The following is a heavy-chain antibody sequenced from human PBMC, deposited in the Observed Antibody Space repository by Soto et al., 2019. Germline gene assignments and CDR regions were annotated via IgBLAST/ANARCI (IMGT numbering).Heavy chain of an antibody. J-gene: IGHJ5*02. CDR3: ARVLRFLEWLDWFDP. D-gene: IGHD3-3*01. Sequence: EVQLVESGGGLVQPGGSLRLSCAASGFTFSSYWMSWVRQAPGKGLEWVANIKQDGSEKYYVDSVKGRFTISRDNAKNSLYLQMNILRAEDTAVYYCARVLRFLEWLDWFDPWGQGTLVTVSS. CDR2: IKQDGSEK. V-gene: IGHV3-7*01. CDR1: GFTFSSYW.